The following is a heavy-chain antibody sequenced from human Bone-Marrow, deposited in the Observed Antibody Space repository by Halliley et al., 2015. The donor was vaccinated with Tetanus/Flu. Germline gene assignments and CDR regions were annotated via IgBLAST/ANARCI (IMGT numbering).Heavy chain of an antibody. J-gene: IGHJ3*02. D-gene: IGHD1-26*01. V-gene: IGHV5-51*01. Sequence: EVQLVQSGPEVKKPGESLKISCKTSGYVFTNYWIAWLRQMPGNGLEVMGLIYPRDSDTRYSPSFEGQVTISVDRSSGTAYLQLNSLKASDSAIYYCARQFFVIVPSVRVGAFDTWGQGTMVTVTA. CDR2: IYPRDSDT. CDR3: ARQFFVIVPSVRVGAFDT. CDR1: GYVFTNYW.